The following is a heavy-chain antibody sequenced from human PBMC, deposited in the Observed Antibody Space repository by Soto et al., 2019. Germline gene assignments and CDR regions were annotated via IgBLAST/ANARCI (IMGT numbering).Heavy chain of an antibody. Sequence: SETLSLTCTVSGGSVSSGSYYWSWIRQPPGKGLEWIGYIYYSGSTNYNPSLKSRVTISVDTSKNQFSLKLSSVTAADTAVYYCARCSSSWQRNWFDPWGQGTLVTVSS. CDR1: GGSVSSGSYY. J-gene: IGHJ5*02. D-gene: IGHD6-13*01. CDR2: IYYSGST. V-gene: IGHV4-61*01. CDR3: ARCSSSWQRNWFDP.